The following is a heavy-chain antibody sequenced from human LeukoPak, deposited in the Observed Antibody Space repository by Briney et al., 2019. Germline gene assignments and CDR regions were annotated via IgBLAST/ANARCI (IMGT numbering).Heavy chain of an antibody. CDR1: GFTFSSYW. Sequence: GGSLTLSCAASGFTFSSYWMSWVRQAPGKGLEWVANIKQDGSEKYYVDSVKGRFTISRDNAKNSLYLQMNSLRAEDTAVYYCARDRAPKYQLLLRWFDPWGQGTLVTVSS. V-gene: IGHV3-7*01. J-gene: IGHJ5*02. CDR3: ARDRAPKYQLLLRWFDP. D-gene: IGHD2-2*01. CDR2: IKQDGSEK.